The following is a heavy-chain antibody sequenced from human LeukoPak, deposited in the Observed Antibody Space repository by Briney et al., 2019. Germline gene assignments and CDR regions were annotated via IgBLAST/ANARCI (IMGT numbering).Heavy chain of an antibody. J-gene: IGHJ4*02. V-gene: IGHV3-30*18. CDR1: GFTFSSYG. Sequence: RGSLRLSCVASGFTFSSYGMHWVRQATGKGLEWVAVISYDGSNKYYSDSVKGRFTISRDNSKNTLYLQMSSLRAEDTAVYYCAKHHYYGSGSYYNVYYFDYWGQGTLVTVSS. D-gene: IGHD3-10*01. CDR3: AKHHYYGSGSYYNVYYFDY. CDR2: ISYDGSNK.